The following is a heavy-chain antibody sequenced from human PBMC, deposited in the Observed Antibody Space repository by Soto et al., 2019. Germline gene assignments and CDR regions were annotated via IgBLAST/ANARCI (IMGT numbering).Heavy chain of an antibody. D-gene: IGHD4-17*01. J-gene: IGHJ4*02. Sequence: QVQLVQSGAEVKKPGASVKVSCKASGYTFTSYGISWVRQAPGQGLEWMGWISAYNGNTNYAQKLQGRVTMSTDTSTITAYMELRSLRSDDTAVYYCARVPRTTVTTGGFDYWGQGTLVTVSS. V-gene: IGHV1-18*01. CDR1: GYTFTSYG. CDR3: ARVPRTTVTTGGFDY. CDR2: ISAYNGNT.